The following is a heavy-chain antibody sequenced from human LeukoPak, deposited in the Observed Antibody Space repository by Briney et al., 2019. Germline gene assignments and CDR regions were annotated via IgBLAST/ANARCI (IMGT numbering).Heavy chain of an antibody. CDR2: ISPSSGST. CDR3: ARASSDFGELFP. Sequence: ASVKVSCKASGYNFTSYYMHWVRQAPGQGLEWMGIISPSSGSTSYTQMFQGRVTMTRATSTSTVYMDLSSLRSEDTAVYYCARASSDFGELFPWGQGTLVTVSS. D-gene: IGHD3-10*01. J-gene: IGHJ5*02. V-gene: IGHV1-46*01. CDR1: GYNFTSYY.